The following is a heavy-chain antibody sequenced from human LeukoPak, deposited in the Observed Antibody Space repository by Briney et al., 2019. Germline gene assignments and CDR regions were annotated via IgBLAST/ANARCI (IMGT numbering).Heavy chain of an antibody. D-gene: IGHD3-10*01. CDR2: INSDGINT. CDR3: ARENYYGSGSYSQTY. J-gene: IGHJ4*02. Sequence: GGSLRLSCAASGFTFSNYWMHWVRQAPGKGLVWVSRINSDGINTSYADSVKGRFTISRDNAKNSLYLQMNSLRAEDTAVYYCARENYYGSGSYSQTYWGQGTLVTVSS. CDR1: GFTFSNYW. V-gene: IGHV3-74*01.